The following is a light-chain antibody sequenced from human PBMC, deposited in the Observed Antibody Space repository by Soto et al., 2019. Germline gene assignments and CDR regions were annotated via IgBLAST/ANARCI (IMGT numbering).Light chain of an antibody. CDR3: QQYNNWLT. V-gene: IGKV3-15*01. Sequence: EIVMTQSPGTLSASPGERATLSCRASQRVRNNLAWYQQKPGQAPRLLIYGASTRATGIPARFSGSGSGTEFTLTISSLQSEDFAVYYCQQYNNWLTFGGGTKVDIK. CDR1: QRVRNN. J-gene: IGKJ4*01. CDR2: GAS.